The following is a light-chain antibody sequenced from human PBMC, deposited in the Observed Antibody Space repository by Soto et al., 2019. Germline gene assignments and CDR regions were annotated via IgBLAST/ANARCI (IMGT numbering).Light chain of an antibody. J-gene: IGLJ2*01. Sequence: QSALTQPRSVSGSPGQSVTISCTGTSSDVGTYNYVSWYQQHPGKAPKLMIYDVSHRPSGVPDRFSGSKSGNTASLTLSGLQAEDECDYYCCSAAGSYTSVFGGGTKLTVL. V-gene: IGLV2-11*01. CDR2: DVS. CDR1: SSDVGTYNY. CDR3: CSAAGSYTSV.